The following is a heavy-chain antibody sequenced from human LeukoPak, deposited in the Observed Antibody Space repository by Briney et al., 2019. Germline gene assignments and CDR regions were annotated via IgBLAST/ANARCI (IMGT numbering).Heavy chain of an antibody. Sequence: PGGSLRLSCAASGFNFSAYAMNWVRQAPGKGLQWISYISSTTSTKHYADSVKGRFTISRDNTENSLYLQMDNLRADDAAVYYCVTEFGVLEWRDWGQGTLITVSS. V-gene: IGHV3-48*01. CDR2: ISSTTSTK. D-gene: IGHD3-3*01. CDR1: GFNFSAYA. CDR3: VTEFGVLEWRD. J-gene: IGHJ4*02.